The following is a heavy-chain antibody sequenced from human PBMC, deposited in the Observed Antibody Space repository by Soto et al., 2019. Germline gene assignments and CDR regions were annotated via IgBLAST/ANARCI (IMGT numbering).Heavy chain of an antibody. Sequence: EVQLVESGGNLVQPGRSLRLSCAASGFIFDDYAMHWVRQPPGKGLEWVSGISWNSGSIGYADSVKGRFTVSRDNAKKSLYLQMNSLRPEDTALYYCAKDSSSSLLYFDSWGQRTRVSVSS. D-gene: IGHD2-2*01. J-gene: IGHJ4*02. CDR1: GFIFDDYA. CDR2: ISWNSGSI. CDR3: AKDSSSSLLYFDS. V-gene: IGHV3-9*01.